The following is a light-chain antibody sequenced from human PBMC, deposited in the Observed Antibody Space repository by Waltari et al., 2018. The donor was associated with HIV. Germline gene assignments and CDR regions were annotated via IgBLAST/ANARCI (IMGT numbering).Light chain of an antibody. CDR3: QQSYMVPYT. V-gene: IGKV1-39*01. CDR1: QDISNY. Sequence: DIQMTQSPSSLSASVGDRVTITCQASQDISNYLNWYQQKPGKAPKLLIHTASTLQSGVPSRFSGSGSGTDFTLTIDSLQPEDFATYSCQQSYMVPYTFGQGTRLEIK. J-gene: IGKJ2*01. CDR2: TAS.